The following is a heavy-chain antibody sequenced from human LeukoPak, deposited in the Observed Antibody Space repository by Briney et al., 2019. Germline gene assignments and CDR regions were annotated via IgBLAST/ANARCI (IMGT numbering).Heavy chain of an antibody. J-gene: IGHJ4*02. CDR3: ARSSPPTRSYYFGY. D-gene: IGHD1-26*01. Sequence: SETLSLTCAVYGGSFSGYYWSWIRQPPGKGLEWIGEINHSGSTNYNPSLKSRVTISVDTSKHQFSLKLSSVTAADTAVYYCARSSPPTRSYYFGYWGQGTLVTVSS. CDR1: GGSFSGYY. V-gene: IGHV4-34*01. CDR2: INHSGST.